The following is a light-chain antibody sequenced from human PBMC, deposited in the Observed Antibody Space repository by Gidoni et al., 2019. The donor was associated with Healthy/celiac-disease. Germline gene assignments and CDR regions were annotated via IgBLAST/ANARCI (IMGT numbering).Light chain of an antibody. V-gene: IGKV2D-29*01. CDR2: ELA. J-gene: IGKJ2*02. Sequence: DVVMTQTPLSLSVTPGQSASISCKSSQSLLYSDGKTYLYWFLQKTGQPPQLLIYELANRFPGVSDRFSGSGSETDFTLKISRVEAEDVGVYYCMQSIQFRTFGQXTKLEIK. CDR1: QSLLYSDGKTY. CDR3: MQSIQFRT.